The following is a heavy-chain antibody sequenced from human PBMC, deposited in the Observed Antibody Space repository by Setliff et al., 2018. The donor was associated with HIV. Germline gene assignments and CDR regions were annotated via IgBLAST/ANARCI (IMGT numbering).Heavy chain of an antibody. CDR3: ARQGPNSSHLHFFYYYAMDV. CDR1: GYNFANYW. CDR2: IYCGDSRT. Sequence: GESLKISCKGSGYNFANYWIGWVRQMPGKGLEWMGLIYCGDSRTRYSPSFQGQIIISADKSISTAYLQWRSLKASDTAIYYCARQGPNSSHLHFFYYYAMDVWSQGTTVTVSS. D-gene: IGHD2-21*01. J-gene: IGHJ6*02. V-gene: IGHV5-51*01.